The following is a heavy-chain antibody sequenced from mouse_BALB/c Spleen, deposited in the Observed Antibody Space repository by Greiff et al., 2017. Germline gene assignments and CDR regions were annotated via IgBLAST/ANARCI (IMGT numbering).Heavy chain of an antibody. CDR1: GFNIKDTY. V-gene: IGHV14-3*02. Sequence: VQLQRSGAELVKPGASVKLSCTASGFNIKDTYMHWVKQRPEQGLEWIGRIDPANGNTKYDPKFQGKATITADTSSNTAYLQLSSLTSEDTAVYYCARSPYPYYAMDYWGQGTSVTVSS. J-gene: IGHJ4*01. CDR3: ARSPYPYYAMDY. CDR2: IDPANGNT.